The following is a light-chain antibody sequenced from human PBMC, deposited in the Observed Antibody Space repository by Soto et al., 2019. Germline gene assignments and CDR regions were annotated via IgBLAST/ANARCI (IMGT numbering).Light chain of an antibody. CDR1: SSDVGGYNY. V-gene: IGLV2-14*01. Sequence: QSALTQPASVSGSPGQSITISCTGTSSDVGGYNYVSWYQQHPGKAPKLMIYDVSNRPSGVSNRFSGSQSGNTASLTISGFQAEDEADYYCSSYTRSSLYVFGSGTTLTVL. CDR3: SSYTRSSLYV. J-gene: IGLJ1*01. CDR2: DVS.